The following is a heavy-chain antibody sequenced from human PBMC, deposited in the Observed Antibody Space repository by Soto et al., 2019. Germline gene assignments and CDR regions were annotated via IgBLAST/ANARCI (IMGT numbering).Heavy chain of an antibody. D-gene: IGHD1-26*01. CDR2: IYWDDDK. CDR3: ALRAPPIVGVTLFHS. Sequence: QITLKESGPALVEPTQTLTLTCTFSGFSLTTSGVGVGWIRQPPGKALQWLAMIYWDDDKRYSPSLGSRLTITKDTSKTQVVLKITDMDPVDTATYYCALRAPPIVGVTLFHSWGQGTLVTVSS. J-gene: IGHJ4*02. CDR1: GFSLTTSGVG. V-gene: IGHV2-5*02.